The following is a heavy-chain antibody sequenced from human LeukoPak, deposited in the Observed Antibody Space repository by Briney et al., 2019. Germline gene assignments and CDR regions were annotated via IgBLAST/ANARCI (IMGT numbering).Heavy chain of an antibody. CDR3: ARDSGYSSGWSGGYYYYYYMDV. CDR1: GGSISSSSYY. D-gene: IGHD6-19*01. V-gene: IGHV4-39*07. J-gene: IGHJ6*03. Sequence: PSETLSLTCTVSGGSISSSSYYWGWIRQPPGKGLEWIVSIYYSGNTYYTPSLKSRVTISVDTSKNQFSLKLSSVTAADTAVYYCARDSGYSSGWSGGYYYYYYMDVWGKGTTVTISS. CDR2: IYYSGNT.